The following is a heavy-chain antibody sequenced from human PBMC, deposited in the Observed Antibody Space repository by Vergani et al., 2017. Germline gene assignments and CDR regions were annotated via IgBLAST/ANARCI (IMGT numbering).Heavy chain of an antibody. Sequence: QITLKESGPTLVKPTQTLTLTCTFSGFSLSTSGVGVGWIRQPPGKALEWLALIYWDDDKRYSPSLKSRLTITKDTSKNQVVLTMTNMDPVDTATYYCARLRFGVTTTLFDYWGQGTLVTVSS. V-gene: IGHV2-5*02. CDR2: IYWDDDK. CDR1: GFSLSTSGVG. J-gene: IGHJ4*02. D-gene: IGHD4-11*01. CDR3: ARLRFGVTTTLFDY.